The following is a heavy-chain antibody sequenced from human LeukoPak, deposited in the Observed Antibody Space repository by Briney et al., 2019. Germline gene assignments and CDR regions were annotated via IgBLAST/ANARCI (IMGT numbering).Heavy chain of an antibody. Sequence: SETLSLTCTVSGGSIGNYYWSWLRQPPGKGLAWIGYIYFSGTTNINPSLKSRVTISVDMSKNQFSLKLSSVTAADTAVYYCAREDPQTTVPEGLDVWGQGTTVTVSS. D-gene: IGHD4-17*01. J-gene: IGHJ6*02. CDR1: GGSIGNYY. CDR3: AREDPQTTVPEGLDV. CDR2: IYFSGTT. V-gene: IGHV4-59*01.